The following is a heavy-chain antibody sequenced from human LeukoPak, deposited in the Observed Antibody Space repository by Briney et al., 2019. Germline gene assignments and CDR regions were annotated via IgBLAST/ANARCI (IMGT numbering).Heavy chain of an antibody. Sequence: GGSLRLSCAASGFTFSSSAMSWARQAPGKGLEWVSAISNNGGYTYYADSVQGRFTISRDNSKSTLCLQMNSLRAEDTAVYYCAKQLGYCSDGSCYFPYWGQGTLATVSS. CDR1: GFTFSSSA. CDR2: ISNNGGYT. CDR3: AKQLGYCSDGSCYFPY. V-gene: IGHV3-23*01. D-gene: IGHD2-15*01. J-gene: IGHJ4*02.